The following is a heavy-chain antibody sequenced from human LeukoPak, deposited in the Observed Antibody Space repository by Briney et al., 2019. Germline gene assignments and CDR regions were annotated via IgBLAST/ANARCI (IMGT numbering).Heavy chain of an antibody. CDR1: GFTFSSYS. CDR3: ARDGSKGYPYNWFDP. J-gene: IGHJ5*02. V-gene: IGHV3-21*01. D-gene: IGHD5-12*01. CDR2: ISSSSSYI. Sequence: GGSLRLPCAASGFTFSSYSMNWVRQAPGKGLEWVSSISSSSSYIYYADSVKGRFTVSRDNAKNSLYLQMNSLRAEDTAVYYCARDGSKGYPYNWFDPWGQGTLVTVSS.